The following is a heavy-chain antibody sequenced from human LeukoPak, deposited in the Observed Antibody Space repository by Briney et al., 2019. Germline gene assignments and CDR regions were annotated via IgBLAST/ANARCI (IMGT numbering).Heavy chain of an antibody. CDR3: ARRGITIFGVVPLGSFDY. CDR2: IYYSGST. CDR1: GGSISSYY. D-gene: IGHD3-3*01. V-gene: IGHV4-59*08. J-gene: IGHJ4*02. Sequence: PSETLSLTCTVSGGSISSYYWSWIRQPPGKGLEWIGYIYYSGSTNYNPSLKSRVTISVDTSKNQFSLKLSSVTAADTAVYYCARRGITIFGVVPLGSFDYWGQGTLVTVSS.